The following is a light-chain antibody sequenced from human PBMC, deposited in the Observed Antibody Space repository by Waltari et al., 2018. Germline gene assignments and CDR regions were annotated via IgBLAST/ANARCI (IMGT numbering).Light chain of an antibody. Sequence: EIVLTQSPATLSVSPGERATLSCRASQSVSNYLAWYQQKPGQAPRLLIYETSNRASGIPARFSGSGSGTDFTLTISSQEPEDFAVYYCQLLVNWPLFTFGPGTKVDIK. CDR2: ETS. V-gene: IGKV3-11*01. J-gene: IGKJ3*01. CDR3: QLLVNWPLFT. CDR1: QSVSNY.